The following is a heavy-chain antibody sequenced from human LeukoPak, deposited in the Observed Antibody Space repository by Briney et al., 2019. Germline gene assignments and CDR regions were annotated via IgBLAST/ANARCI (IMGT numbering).Heavy chain of an antibody. Sequence: PGGSLRLSCAASGFTFSDYYMSWIRQAPGKGLEWVSYISSSGSFIYYADSRKGRFTISRDNSKNTLHLQMNSLRAEDTAVYYCARGGGYYDSSGYWDDYWGQGTLVTVSS. V-gene: IGHV3-11*01. D-gene: IGHD3-22*01. CDR3: ARGGGYYDSSGYWDDY. CDR2: ISSSGSFI. CDR1: GFTFSDYY. J-gene: IGHJ4*02.